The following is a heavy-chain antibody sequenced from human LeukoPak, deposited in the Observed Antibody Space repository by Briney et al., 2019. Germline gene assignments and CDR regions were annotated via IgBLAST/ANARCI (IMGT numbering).Heavy chain of an antibody. Sequence: GGSLRLSCAASGFTFSSYGMHWVGQAPGKGLEWVAFIRYDGSNKYYADSVKGRFTISRDNSKNTLYLQMNSLRAEDTAVYYCANEPRGAFDIWGQGTMLTVSS. D-gene: IGHD3-10*01. CDR1: GFTFSSYG. CDR3: ANEPRGAFDI. CDR2: IRYDGSNK. V-gene: IGHV3-30*02. J-gene: IGHJ3*02.